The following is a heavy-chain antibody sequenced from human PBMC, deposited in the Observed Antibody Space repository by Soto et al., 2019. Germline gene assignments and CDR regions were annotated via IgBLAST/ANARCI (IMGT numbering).Heavy chain of an antibody. Sequence: SETLSLTCTVSGGSISSGDYYWSWIRQPAGKGLEWIGYIYYSGSTYYNPSLKSRVTISVDTSKNQFSLKLSSVTAADTAVYYCARGCITGTTNWFDPWGQGTLVTVSS. D-gene: IGHD1-7*01. V-gene: IGHV4-30-4*02. CDR2: IYYSGST. CDR1: GGSISSGDYY. CDR3: ARGCITGTTNWFDP. J-gene: IGHJ5*02.